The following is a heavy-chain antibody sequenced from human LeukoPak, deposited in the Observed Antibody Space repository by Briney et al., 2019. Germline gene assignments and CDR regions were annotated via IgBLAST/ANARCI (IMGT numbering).Heavy chain of an antibody. CDR3: ARGANWGSPDY. J-gene: IGHJ4*02. V-gene: IGHV4-59*01. CDR2: LSKSGNT. Sequence: PSQTLSLTCTVSGGSISSYYWSWIRLPPGKGLEWIGYLSKSGNTNYSPSLKSRVTIFGDTSKNQFFLKLSSVTAADTAVYYCARGANWGSPDYWGQGTLVTVSS. D-gene: IGHD7-27*01. CDR1: GGSISSYY.